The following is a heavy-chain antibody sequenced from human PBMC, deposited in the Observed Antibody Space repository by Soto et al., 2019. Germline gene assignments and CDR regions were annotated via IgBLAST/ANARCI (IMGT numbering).Heavy chain of an antibody. V-gene: IGHV1-18*01. CDR2: ISAYNGNT. CDR1: GYTFTSYG. J-gene: IGHJ6*02. D-gene: IGHD5-18*01. Sequence: ASVKVSCKASGYTFTSYGISWVRQAPGQGIEWMGWISAYNGNTNYAQKLQGRVTMTTDTSTSTAYMELRSLRSDDTAVYYCASSRGQLWDYYYYGMDVWGQGTTVTVSS. CDR3: ASSRGQLWDYYYYGMDV.